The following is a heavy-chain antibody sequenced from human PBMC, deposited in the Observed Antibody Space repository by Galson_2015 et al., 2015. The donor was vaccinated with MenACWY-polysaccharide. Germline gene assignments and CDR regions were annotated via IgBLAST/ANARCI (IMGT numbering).Heavy chain of an antibody. V-gene: IGHV4-59*12. CDR1: GGSISSYK. J-gene: IGHJ3*02. D-gene: IGHD3-10*01. CDR3: ARHLNYGSGTYYTLGAFDI. Sequence: SETLSLTCSVSGGSISSYKWIWIRQSPERGLEWIGYMSYSGFSNYNPSLKSRVTISVDTSKNQFSLKLSSVTAADTAVYYCARHLNYGSGTYYTLGAFDIWGQGTMVTVSS. CDR2: MSYSGFS.